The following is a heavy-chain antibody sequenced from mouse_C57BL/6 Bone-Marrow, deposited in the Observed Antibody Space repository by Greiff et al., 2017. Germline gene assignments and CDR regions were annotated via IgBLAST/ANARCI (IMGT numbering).Heavy chain of an antibody. CDR2: INPNNGGT. CDR3: ARKCITAVLADY. D-gene: IGHD1-1*01. CDR1: GYTFTDYN. V-gene: IGHV1-18*01. J-gene: IGHJ4*01. Sequence: VQLKQSGPELVKPGASVKIPCKASGYTFTDYNMDWVKQSHGKSLEWIGDINPNNGGTIYNQKFKGKATLTVDKSSSTAYMELRSLTSEDTAVYYCARKCITAVLADYWGQVTSVTVSS.